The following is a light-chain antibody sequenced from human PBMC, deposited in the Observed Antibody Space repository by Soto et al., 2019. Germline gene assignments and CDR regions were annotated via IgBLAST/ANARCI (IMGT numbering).Light chain of an antibody. J-gene: IGLJ1*01. Sequence: QSALTQPASVSGSPGQSITISRTGTSSDVGGYDYVSWYQQHPGKAPTLLIYDVINRPSGVSFRFSGSKSGNTASLTISGLQAEDEAEYYCSSYTRSSISVFGTGTKLTVL. CDR1: SSDVGGYDY. CDR3: SSYTRSSISV. V-gene: IGLV2-14*01. CDR2: DVI.